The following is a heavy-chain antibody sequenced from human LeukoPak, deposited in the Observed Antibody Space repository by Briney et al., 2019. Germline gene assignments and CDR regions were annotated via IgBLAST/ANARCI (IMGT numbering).Heavy chain of an antibody. CDR2: VSIYNDNT. Sequence: ASVKVSCKASGYSFTDYDFSWVRQAPGQGLEWLGWVSIYNDNTNYAREFQDRITMTTDISTSTAYMGLKSLTSDDTAVYFCARTGHYQFDSWGQGTLVTVSS. V-gene: IGHV1-18*01. CDR1: GYSFTDYD. D-gene: IGHD3-9*01. J-gene: IGHJ4*02. CDR3: ARTGHYQFDS.